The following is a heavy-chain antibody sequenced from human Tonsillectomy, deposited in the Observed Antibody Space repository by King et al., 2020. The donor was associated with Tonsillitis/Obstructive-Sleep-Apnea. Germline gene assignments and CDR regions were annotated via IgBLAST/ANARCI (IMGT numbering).Heavy chain of an antibody. CDR3: ARASFSTMVQGVHDY. D-gene: IGHD3-10*01. CDR2: IYSGGST. V-gene: IGHV3-66*01. Sequence: VQLVESGGGLVQPGGSLRLSCAASGFTVSSNHMSWVRQAPGKGLEWVSVIYSGGSTYYADSVKGRFTISRDNSKNTLYLQRNSLRAEDTAWYYCARASFSTMVQGVHDYWGQGTLVTVSS. J-gene: IGHJ4*02. CDR1: GFTVSSNH.